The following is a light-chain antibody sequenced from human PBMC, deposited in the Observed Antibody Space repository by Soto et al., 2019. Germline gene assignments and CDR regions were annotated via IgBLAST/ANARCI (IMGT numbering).Light chain of an antibody. V-gene: IGLV2-14*01. CDR3: SSYTSSSTFYV. CDR1: SSDVGDYNY. Sequence: QSVLTQPASVSGSPGQSITLSCTGTSSDVGDYNYASWYQQHPGKAPKLMIYDVSNRPSGVSNRFSGSKSGNTASLTISGLQAEDEADYYCSSYTSSSTFYVFGTGIKVTVL. CDR2: DVS. J-gene: IGLJ1*01.